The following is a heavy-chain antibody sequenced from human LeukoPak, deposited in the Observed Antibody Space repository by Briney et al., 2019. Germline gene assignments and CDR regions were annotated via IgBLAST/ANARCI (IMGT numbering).Heavy chain of an antibody. CDR2: IVVGGGNT. V-gene: IGHV1-58*02. J-gene: IGHJ3*02. CDR3: AAGFSRVSGFVGDAFDI. Sequence: SVKVSCKPSGFTFTSSAMQWVRPARGQRLEWGGWIVVGGGNTNYAQKFQERVTIIRDMSTSTAYMELSSLRSEDTAVYYCAAGFSRVSGFVGDAFDIWGQGTMVTVSS. CDR1: GFTFTSSA. D-gene: IGHD1-26*01.